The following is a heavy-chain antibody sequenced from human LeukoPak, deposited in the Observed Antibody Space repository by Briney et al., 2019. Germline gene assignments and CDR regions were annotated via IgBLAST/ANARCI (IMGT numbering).Heavy chain of an antibody. CDR2: VDPEDGET. CDR3: ATGRNWSYPPWNWFDP. CDR1: GYTFTDYY. V-gene: IGHV1-69-2*01. Sequence: ASVKVSCKVSGYTFTDYYMHWVQQAPGKGLEWMGLVDPEDGETIYAEKFQGRVTITADTSTDTAYMELSSLRSEDTAVYYCATGRNWSYPPWNWFDPWGQGTLVTVSS. D-gene: IGHD1-7*01. J-gene: IGHJ5*02.